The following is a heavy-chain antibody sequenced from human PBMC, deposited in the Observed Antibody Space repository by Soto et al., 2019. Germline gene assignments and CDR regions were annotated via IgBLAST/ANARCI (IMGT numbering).Heavy chain of an antibody. V-gene: IGHV1-18*04. CDR1: GYTFTNHG. D-gene: IGHD3-10*01. Sequence: QVQLLQSGAEVKKPGASVKVSCKASGYTFTNHGISWVRQAPGQGLEWMGWASGSNGKTKYAQKFQGRVTLTTETSTSTAYMELRSLRSDDTAVYYCARDFYPRAYYFDCWGQGTLVTVSS. CDR3: ARDFYPRAYYFDC. CDR2: ASGSNGKT. J-gene: IGHJ4*02.